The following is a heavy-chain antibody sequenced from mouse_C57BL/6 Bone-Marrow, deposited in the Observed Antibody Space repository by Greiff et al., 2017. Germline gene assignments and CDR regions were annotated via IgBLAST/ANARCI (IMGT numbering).Heavy chain of an antibody. CDR1: GFTFTDYY. V-gene: IGHV7-3*01. CDR2: IRNKANGYTT. Sequence: DVMLVESGGGLVQPGGSLSLSCAASGFTFTDYYMSWVRQPPGQALEWLGFIRNKANGYTTEYSASVKGRLTISRDNSQSTLYLQLNALSAEDSAAYYCARYYYGSCDPFAYWGQGTLVTVSA. J-gene: IGHJ3*01. D-gene: IGHD1-1*01. CDR3: ARYYYGSCDPFAY.